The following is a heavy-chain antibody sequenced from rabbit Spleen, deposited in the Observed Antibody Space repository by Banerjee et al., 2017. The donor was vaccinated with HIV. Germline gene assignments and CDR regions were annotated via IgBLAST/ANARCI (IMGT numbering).Heavy chain of an antibody. V-gene: IGHV1S40*01. Sequence: QSLEESGGDLVKPGASLTLTCTASGFSFSSSYWICWVRQAPGKGLEWIACIWTGDGVTYYASWAKGRFTISKTSSTTVTLQMTSLTAADTATYFCVRARPYPFVLWGPGTLVTVS. CDR1: GFSFSSSYW. CDR2: IWTGDGVT. CDR3: VRARPYPFVL. J-gene: IGHJ4*01. D-gene: IGHD1-1*01.